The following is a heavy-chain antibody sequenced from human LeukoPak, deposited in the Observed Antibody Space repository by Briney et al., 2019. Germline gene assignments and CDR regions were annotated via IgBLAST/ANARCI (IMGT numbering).Heavy chain of an antibody. Sequence: AGGSLRLSCAASGFTFSRNGMTWVRQAPGKGLEWVSAISGSGGNTYYADSVKGRFTISRDNSKNTLYLQMNSLRAEDTAVYYCAKDTGYGDYVGYWYFDLWGRGTLVTVSS. J-gene: IGHJ2*01. CDR1: GFTFSRNG. CDR3: AKDTGYGDYVGYWYFDL. D-gene: IGHD4-17*01. CDR2: ISGSGGNT. V-gene: IGHV3-23*01.